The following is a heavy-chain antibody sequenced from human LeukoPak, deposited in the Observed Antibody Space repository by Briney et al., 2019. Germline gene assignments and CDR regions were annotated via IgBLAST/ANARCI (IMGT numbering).Heavy chain of an antibody. Sequence: PSETLSLTCIVSGGSISNYYWSWIRQPPGEGLEWIGFIYFSGSTNYNPSLKSRVTMSVDTSKNQFSLNLRSVTAADTAVYYCARYSYHSGTYQRYFDSWGQGTLVTVSS. J-gene: IGHJ4*02. V-gene: IGHV4-59*08. CDR2: IYFSGST. CDR3: ARYSYHSGTYQRYFDS. CDR1: GGSISNYY. D-gene: IGHD3-10*01.